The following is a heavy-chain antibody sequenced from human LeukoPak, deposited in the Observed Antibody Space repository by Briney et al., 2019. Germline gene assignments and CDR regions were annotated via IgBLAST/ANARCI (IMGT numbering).Heavy chain of an antibody. CDR3: ARDRPTGASRVFVVQ. CDR1: GFGFSTYA. Sequence: GGSLRLSCTASGFGFSTYAMTWVRQAPGKGLEWISSMSSGSRYIYYADSVRGRFTISRDNTKNSLYLLMNNLRAEDTAIYYCARDRPTGASRVFVVQWGQGTPVTVSS. D-gene: IGHD2-15*01. CDR2: MSSGSRYI. J-gene: IGHJ4*02. V-gene: IGHV3-21*06.